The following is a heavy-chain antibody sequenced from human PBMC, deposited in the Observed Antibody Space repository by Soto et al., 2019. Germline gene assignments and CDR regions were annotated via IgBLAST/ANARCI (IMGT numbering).Heavy chain of an antibody. CDR1: GFIFSNYA. D-gene: IGHD1-26*01. J-gene: IGHJ4*02. V-gene: IGHV3-23*01. CDR3: AKDWPSGTHF. CDR2: ISDSGDNT. Sequence: EVQLLESGGTLVQPGGSLRLSCAASGFIFSNYALSWVRQAPGKGLECVSSISDSGDNTYYAGSVKGRFTISKDNSKNTLYLQMNSLRVEDTAVYYCAKDWPSGTHFWGQGTLVTVSS.